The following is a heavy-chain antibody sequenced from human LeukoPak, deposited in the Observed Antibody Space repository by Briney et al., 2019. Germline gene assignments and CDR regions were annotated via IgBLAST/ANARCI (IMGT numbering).Heavy chain of an antibody. V-gene: IGHV4-34*01. Sequence: SETLSLTCAVYGGSFSGYCWSCIPQPPGKGLEWIGEINHRGSTNYNPPLKSRVTISVDTSKNQFSLKLSSVTAADTAVYYCARGPKTYYDFWSGYAIVGYWGQGTLVTVSS. D-gene: IGHD3-3*01. CDR2: INHRGST. CDR1: GGSFSGYC. J-gene: IGHJ4*02. CDR3: ARGPKTYYDFWSGYAIVGY.